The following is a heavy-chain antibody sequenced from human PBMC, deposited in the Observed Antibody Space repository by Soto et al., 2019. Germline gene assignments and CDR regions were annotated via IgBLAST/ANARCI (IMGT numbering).Heavy chain of an antibody. J-gene: IGHJ3*02. CDR1: GFSLSTSGVG. CDR2: IYWDDDK. D-gene: IGHD3-9*01. Sequence: QITLKESGPPLVKPTQTLTLTCTFSGFSLSTSGVGVGWIRQPPGKALEWLALIYWDDDKRYSPSLKSRLTITKDTSKNQVVLTMTNMDPVDTATYYCAHRRDYDILTGYYTYAFDIWGQGTMVTVSS. CDR3: AHRRDYDILTGYYTYAFDI. V-gene: IGHV2-5*02.